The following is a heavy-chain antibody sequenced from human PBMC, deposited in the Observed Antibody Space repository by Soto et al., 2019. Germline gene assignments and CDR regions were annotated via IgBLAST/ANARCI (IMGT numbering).Heavy chain of an antibody. D-gene: IGHD4-17*01. CDR3: VKDKEPDGAWDFDY. CDR2: INQDGSEK. V-gene: IGHV3-7*03. Sequence: WGSLRLSCAVSGFTFSTYWMNWVRQAPGKGLEWVANINQDGSEKNYVDSVKGRFIISRDNSQNTLYLQMNSLRVGDTAIYYCVKDKEPDGAWDFDYWGQGTLVTVSS. CDR1: GFTFSTYW. J-gene: IGHJ4*02.